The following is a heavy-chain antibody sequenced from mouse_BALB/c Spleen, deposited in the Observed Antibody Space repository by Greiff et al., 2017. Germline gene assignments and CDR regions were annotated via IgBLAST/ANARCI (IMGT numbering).Heavy chain of an antibody. Sequence: DVKLVESGGGLVQPGGSRKLSCAASGFTFSSFGMHWVRQAPEKGLEWVAYISSGSSTIYYADTVKGRFTISRDNPKNTLFLQMTSLRSEDTAMYYCARCYDYDEDAMDYWGQGTSVTVSS. CDR3: ARCYDYDEDAMDY. D-gene: IGHD2-4*01. CDR2: ISSGSSTI. V-gene: IGHV5-17*02. J-gene: IGHJ4*01. CDR1: GFTFSSFG.